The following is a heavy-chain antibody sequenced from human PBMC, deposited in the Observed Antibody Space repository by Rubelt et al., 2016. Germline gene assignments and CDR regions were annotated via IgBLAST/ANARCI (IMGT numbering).Heavy chain of an antibody. Sequence: SMNWVRQAPGKGLEWVSSISSSSIYIYYADSVKGRFTISRDNAKNSLYLQMNSLRAEDTAVYYCARPMVRGGIHYWGQGTLVTVSS. CDR1: S. CDR2: ISSSSIYI. J-gene: IGHJ4*02. V-gene: IGHV3-21*01. D-gene: IGHD3-10*01. CDR3: ARPMVRGGIHY.